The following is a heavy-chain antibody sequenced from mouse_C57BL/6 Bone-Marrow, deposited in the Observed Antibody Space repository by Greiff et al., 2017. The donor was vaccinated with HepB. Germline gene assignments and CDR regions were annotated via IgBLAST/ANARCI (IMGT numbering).Heavy chain of an antibody. J-gene: IGHJ3*01. CDR1: GYSITSGYY. V-gene: IGHV3-6*01. Sequence: EVKLMESGPGLVKPSQSLSLTCSVTGYSITSGYYWNWIRQFPGNKLEWMGYISYDGSNNYNPSLKNQISITSDTSKNQFFLKLNSVTTEDTATYYCARESGNAFADWGQGTLVTVSA. CDR3: ARESGNAFAD. CDR2: ISYDGSN. D-gene: IGHD1-3*01.